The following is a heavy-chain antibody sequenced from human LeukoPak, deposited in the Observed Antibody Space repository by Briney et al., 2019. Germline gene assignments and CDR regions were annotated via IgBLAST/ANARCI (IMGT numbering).Heavy chain of an antibody. Sequence: EASVNVSCKTSGYTFTNYGISWVRQAPGLGLEWMGWISAYNGNTNYVQKVQGRVTMTTDTSTSTAYMELRSLRFDDTAVYYCARDQSVRLLQTSSTYFKHVFAIWGQGSMVTVSS. CDR1: GYTFTNYG. D-gene: IGHD6-13*01. CDR3: ARDQSVRLLQTSSTYFKHVFAI. V-gene: IGHV1-18*01. J-gene: IGHJ3*02. CDR2: ISAYNGNT.